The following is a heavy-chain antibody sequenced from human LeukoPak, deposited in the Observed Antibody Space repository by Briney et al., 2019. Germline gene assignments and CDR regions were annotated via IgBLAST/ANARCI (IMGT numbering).Heavy chain of an antibody. V-gene: IGHV1-18*01. D-gene: IGHD3-10*01. J-gene: IGHJ4*02. CDR1: GYTFGKHG. Sequence: ASVKVSCKASGYTFGKHGISWVRQAPGQGPEWMGWFSDYNGQTEYAQKFQGRVSLTTDTSTSTAYMEVRSLTSDDTAVYYCARDIGVSQFDYWGQGTLVTVSS. CDR3: ARDIGVSQFDY. CDR2: FSDYNGQT.